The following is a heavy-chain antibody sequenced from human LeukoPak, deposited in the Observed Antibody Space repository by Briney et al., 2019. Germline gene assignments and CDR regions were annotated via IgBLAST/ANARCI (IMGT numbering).Heavy chain of an antibody. CDR3: ARAIQGSYYYYGMDV. V-gene: IGHV4-34*01. CDR1: GGSFSGYY. D-gene: IGHD2-2*02. J-gene: IGHJ6*02. CDR2: INHSGST. Sequence: SETLSLTCAVYGGSFSGYYWSWIRQPPGKGLEWIGEINHSGSTNYNPSLKSRVTISVDTSKNQFSLKLSSVTAADTAVYYCARAIQGSYYYYGMDVWGQGTTVTVSS.